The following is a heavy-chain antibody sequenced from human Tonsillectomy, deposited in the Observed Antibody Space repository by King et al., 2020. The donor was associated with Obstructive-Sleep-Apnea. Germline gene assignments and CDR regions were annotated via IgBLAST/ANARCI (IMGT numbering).Heavy chain of an antibody. J-gene: IGHJ5*02. CDR2: ISAYNGNT. CDR3: ARDPFMVRGVIIGNWFDP. CDR1: GYTFTSYG. D-gene: IGHD3-10*01. Sequence: QLVQSGAEVKKPGASVKVSCKASGYTFTSYGISWVRQAPGQGLEWMGWISAYNGNTNYAQKLQGRVTMTTDTSTSTAYMELRSLRSDDTAVYYCARDPFMVRGVIIGNWFDPWGQGTLVTVSS. V-gene: IGHV1-18*01.